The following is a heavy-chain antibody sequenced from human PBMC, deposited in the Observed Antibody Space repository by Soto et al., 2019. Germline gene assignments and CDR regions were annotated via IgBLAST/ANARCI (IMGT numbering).Heavy chain of an antibody. CDR2: IDPSDSYT. CDR3: AREQPEDIVVVPAAQRAYYYYGMDV. V-gene: IGHV5-10-1*01. D-gene: IGHD2-2*01. Sequence: GESLKISCKGSGYSFTSYWISWVRQMPGKGLEWMGRIDPSDSYTNYSPSFQGHVTISADKSISTAYLQWSSLKASDTAIYYCAREQPEDIVVVPAAQRAYYYYGMDVWGQGTTVTVSS. J-gene: IGHJ6*02. CDR1: GYSFTSYW.